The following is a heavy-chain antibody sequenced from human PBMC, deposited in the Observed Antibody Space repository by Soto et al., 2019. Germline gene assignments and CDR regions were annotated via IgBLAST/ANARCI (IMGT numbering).Heavy chain of an antibody. CDR2: INHSGST. D-gene: IGHD3-10*01. Sequence: PSETLSLTCAVYGGSFSGYYWSWIRQPPGKGLEWIGEINHSGSTNYNPSLKSRVTISVDTSKNQFSLKLSSVTAADTAVYYCAREYGSGRELDPWGQGTLVTVSS. J-gene: IGHJ5*02. CDR1: GGSFSGYY. CDR3: AREYGSGRELDP. V-gene: IGHV4-34*01.